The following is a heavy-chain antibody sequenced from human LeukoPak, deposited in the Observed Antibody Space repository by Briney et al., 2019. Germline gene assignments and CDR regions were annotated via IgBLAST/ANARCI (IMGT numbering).Heavy chain of an antibody. V-gene: IGHV1-69*04. J-gene: IGHJ4*02. D-gene: IGHD6-13*01. CDR2: IIPILGIA. Sequence: ASVKVSCKASGGTFSSYAISWVRQAPGQGLEWMGRIIPILGIANYAQKFQGRVTITADKSTSTAYMELSSQRSEDTAVYYCVAPRYSSSWYLYYFDYWGQGTLVTVSS. CDR1: GGTFSSYA. CDR3: VAPRYSSSWYLYYFDY.